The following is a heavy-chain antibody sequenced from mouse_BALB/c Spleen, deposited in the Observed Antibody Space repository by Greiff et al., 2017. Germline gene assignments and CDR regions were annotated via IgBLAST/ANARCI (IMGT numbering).Heavy chain of an antibody. CDR1: GFTFSSYG. CDR3: AREDENYYVFDY. V-gene: IGHV5-6-3*01. CDR2: INSNGGST. J-gene: IGHJ2*01. D-gene: IGHD1-1*01. Sequence: EVQLQQSGGGLVQPGGSLKLSCAASGFTFSSYGMSWVRQTPGKRLELVGTINSNGGSTYYPDSVKGRFTITRDNAKNTLYLQMSSLTSEDTAMYYCAREDENYYVFDYWGQGTTLTVSS.